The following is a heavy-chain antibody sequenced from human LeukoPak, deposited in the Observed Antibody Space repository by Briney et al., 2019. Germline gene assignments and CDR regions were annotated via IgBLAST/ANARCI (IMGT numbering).Heavy chain of an antibody. CDR1: AFTFSSHT. J-gene: IGHJ4*02. CDR2: IGFSTTYI. D-gene: IGHD3-3*01. V-gene: IGHV3-21*01. Sequence: AGGSLRLSCAGSAFTFSSHTINWVRQAPGRGLEWVSCIGFSTTYIHYADSVKGRFTVTRDNAKGSVSLQMNSLRAEDTAVYYCARDIPIGRTNFDYWGQGTLVTVSS. CDR3: ARDIPIGRTNFDY.